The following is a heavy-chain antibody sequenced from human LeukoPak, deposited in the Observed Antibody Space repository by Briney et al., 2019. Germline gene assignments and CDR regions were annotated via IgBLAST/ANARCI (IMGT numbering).Heavy chain of an antibody. CDR1: GYTFTSYD. CDR2: MNPSSGNT. Sequence: ASVKVSCKASGYTFTSYDIDWVRQATGQGLEWMGWMNPSSGNTGYAQKFQGRVTMTRNTSISTAYMELSSLRSEDTAVYYCARSSYYYYGMDVWGQGTTVTVSS. CDR3: ARSSYYYYGMDV. V-gene: IGHV1-8*01. J-gene: IGHJ6*02.